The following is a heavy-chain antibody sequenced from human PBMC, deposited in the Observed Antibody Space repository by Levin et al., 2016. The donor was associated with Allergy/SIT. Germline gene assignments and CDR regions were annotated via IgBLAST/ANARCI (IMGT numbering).Heavy chain of an antibody. CDR3: ARDRAVEYWGAFDI. Sequence: WIRQPPGKGLEWVSLIYSGGTTYYADSMKGRFTISRDNSKNTLYLQMNSLRAEDTAVYYCARDRAVEYWGAFDIWGQGTMVTVSS. D-gene: IGHD2-8*02. V-gene: IGHV3-53*01. J-gene: IGHJ3*02. CDR2: IYSGGTT.